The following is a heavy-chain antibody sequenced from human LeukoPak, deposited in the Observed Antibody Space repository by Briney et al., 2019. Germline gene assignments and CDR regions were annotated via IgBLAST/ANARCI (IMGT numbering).Heavy chain of an antibody. CDR3: ARGGGSYFDY. J-gene: IGHJ4*02. V-gene: IGHV3-23*01. CDR1: GFTFSTYW. CDR2: ISGSGGST. Sequence: GGSLRLSCAASGFTFSTYWMSWVRQAPGKGLEWVSAISGSGGSTYYADSVKGRFTISRDNSKNTLFLQMNSLRAEDTAVYYCARGGGSYFDYWGQGTLVTVSS. D-gene: IGHD3-16*01.